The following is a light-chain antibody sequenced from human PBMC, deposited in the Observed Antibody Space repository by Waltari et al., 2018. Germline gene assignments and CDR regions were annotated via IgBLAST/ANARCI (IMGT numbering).Light chain of an antibody. V-gene: IGLV2-23*02. J-gene: IGLJ2*01. CDR1: SSDVGRYNF. CDR3: CSYAGSSTFK. CDR2: EVT. Sequence: QSALTQPASVSGSPGQSITIPCTGTSSDVGRYNFVSWYQHHPGKTPTLIIYEVTKRPLGVSVRCSGSKSDTAAALTISGLQAEDEADYSCCSYAGSSTFKFGGGTMLTVL.